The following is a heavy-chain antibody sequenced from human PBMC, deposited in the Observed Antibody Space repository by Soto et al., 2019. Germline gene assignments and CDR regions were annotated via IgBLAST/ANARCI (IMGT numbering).Heavy chain of an antibody. V-gene: IGHV1-2*02. CDR1: GYTFTHYF. Sequence: QVRLMQSGPEVRRPGASVTVSCKASGYTFTHYFIHWVRRAPGQGLEWMGYINPKSVDTHNSQTFRGRVSMTRDTSTDTANMGLSSLKSDDTAVYFCARVPGHKNSRGDFWGQGTPITVSS. J-gene: IGHJ4*02. CDR2: INPKSVDT. D-gene: IGHD1-7*01. CDR3: ARVPGHKNSRGDF.